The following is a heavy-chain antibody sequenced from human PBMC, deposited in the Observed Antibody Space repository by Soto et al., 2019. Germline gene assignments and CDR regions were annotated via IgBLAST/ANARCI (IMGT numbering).Heavy chain of an antibody. D-gene: IGHD1-26*01. CDR3: ARRYGSAIDY. V-gene: IGHV4-59*08. CDR2: IYYSGST. J-gene: IGHJ4*02. CDR1: GGTIRSWY. Sequence: PSETLSLTCTFSGGTIRSWYWSLIRQPPGKGLEWIGYIYYSGSTNCNPSLKSRVTISVDTSKNQFSLKLSSVTAADTAVYYCARRYGSAIDYWGQGTLVTVSS.